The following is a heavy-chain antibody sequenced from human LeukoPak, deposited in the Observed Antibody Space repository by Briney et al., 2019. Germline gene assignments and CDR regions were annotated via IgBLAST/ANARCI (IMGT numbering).Heavy chain of an antibody. J-gene: IGHJ4*02. CDR3: AIAPRGQLAPLGY. V-gene: IGHV3-23*01. CDR1: GFTFSSYA. Sequence: VLLGGSLRLSCAASGFTFSSYAMSWVRQAPGKGLEWVSAISGSGGSTYYADSVKGRFTISRDNSKNTLYLQMNSLRAEDTAVYYCAIAPRGQLAPLGYWGQGTLVTVSS. CDR2: ISGSGGST. D-gene: IGHD6-6*01.